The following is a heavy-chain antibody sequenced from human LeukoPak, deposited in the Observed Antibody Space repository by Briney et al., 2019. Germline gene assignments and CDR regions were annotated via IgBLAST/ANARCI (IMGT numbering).Heavy chain of an antibody. V-gene: IGHV4-39*01. Sequence: SETLSLTCTVSSGSISSSSYYWGWIRQPPGKGLEWIGSIYYSGSTYYNPSLKSRVTISVDTSKNQFSLKLSSVTAADTAVYYCARLYYYDSSGYYYSYWGQGTLVTVSS. D-gene: IGHD3-22*01. J-gene: IGHJ4*02. CDR1: SGSISSSSYY. CDR2: IYYSGST. CDR3: ARLYYYDSSGYYYSY.